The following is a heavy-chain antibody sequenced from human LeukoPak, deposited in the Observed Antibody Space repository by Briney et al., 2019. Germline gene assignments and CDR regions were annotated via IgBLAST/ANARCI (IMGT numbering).Heavy chain of an antibody. CDR2: ISGGGDRT. D-gene: IGHD4-17*01. J-gene: IGHJ4*02. Sequence: GGSLRLSCAVSGFTFSSYAMSWVRQAPGKGLEYVSDISGGGDRTYYADSVKGRFTISRDNSKNTLYLQMNSLRAEDTAVYYCAKWHSDNDYGDYDFDYWGQGTLVTVSS. V-gene: IGHV3-23*01. CDR3: AKWHSDNDYGDYDFDY. CDR1: GFTFSSYA.